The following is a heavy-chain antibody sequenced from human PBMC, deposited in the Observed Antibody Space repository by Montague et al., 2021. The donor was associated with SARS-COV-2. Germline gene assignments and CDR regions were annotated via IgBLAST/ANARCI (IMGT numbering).Heavy chain of an antibody. CDR1: GFSLSTSVVG. CDR2: IYGDDDN. CDR3: AHFGILRYFDP. Sequence: PALVKPTQTLTLTCTFSGFSLSTSVVGVGWIRQPPGKAPEFRALIYGDDDNRYKPSLKSRLTITKVTSKNQVVLTMTNVDPVDTATYYCAHFGILRYFDPWGQGTLVTVSS. V-gene: IGHV2-5*02. D-gene: IGHD3-9*01. J-gene: IGHJ5*02.